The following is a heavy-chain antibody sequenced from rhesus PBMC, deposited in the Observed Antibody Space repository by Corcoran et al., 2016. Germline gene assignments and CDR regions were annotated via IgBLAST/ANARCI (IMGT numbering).Heavy chain of an antibody. CDR2: IYGRGSRP. Sequence: QVQLQESGPGLVKPLETLSLTCAVSGGSISSNYWSWIRQPPGKGLEWIGYIYGRGSRPNYNPPLKSRGTLAVDTPKNQFSLKLSSVTAADTAVYYCARGLYSSWDDAFDFWGQGLRVTVSS. J-gene: IGHJ3*01. V-gene: IGHV4S11*01. CDR1: GGSISSNY. D-gene: IGHD6-13*01. CDR3: ARGLYSSWDDAFDF.